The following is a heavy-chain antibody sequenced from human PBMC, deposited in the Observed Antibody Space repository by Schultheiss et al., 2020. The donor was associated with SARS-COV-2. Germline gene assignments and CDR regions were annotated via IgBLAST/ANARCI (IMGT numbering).Heavy chain of an antibody. J-gene: IGHJ3*02. CDR3: AKGICSGGSCYSHDAFDI. Sequence: GGSLRLSCAASGFTFSSYAMSWVRQAPGKGLEWVSAISGSGGSTYYADSVKGRFTISRDNSKNTLYLQMNSLRAEDTAVYYCAKGICSGGSCYSHDAFDIWGQGTTVTVSS. V-gene: IGHV3-23*01. CDR2: ISGSGGST. D-gene: IGHD2-15*01. CDR1: GFTFSSYA.